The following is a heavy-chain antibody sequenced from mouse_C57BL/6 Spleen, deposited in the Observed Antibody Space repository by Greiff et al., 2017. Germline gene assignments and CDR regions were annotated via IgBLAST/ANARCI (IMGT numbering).Heavy chain of an antibody. CDR1: GYTFTSYW. D-gene: IGHD2-4*01. CDR3: ARYDYDGGYYFGY. V-gene: IGHV1-64*01. Sequence: VQLQQPGAELVKPGASVKLSCKASGYTFTSYWMHWVKQRPGQGLEWIGMIHPNSGSTNYNEKFKSKATLTVDKSSSTAYMQLSSLTSEDSAVYYCARYDYDGGYYFGYWGQGTTLTVSS. CDR2: IHPNSGST. J-gene: IGHJ2*01.